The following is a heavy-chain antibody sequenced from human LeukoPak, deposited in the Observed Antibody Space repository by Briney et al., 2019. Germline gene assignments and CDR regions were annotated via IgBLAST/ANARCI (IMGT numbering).Heavy chain of an antibody. CDR2: MYPDGSA. J-gene: IGHJ4*02. CDR1: GGSISSGGYA. Sequence: SQTLSLTCAVSGGSISSGGYAWSWIRQTPGKGPEWVGYMYPDGSAYYRSSLKSRVIISLDTSKNQFSLKLNSVTAADTAVYYCATRNHIAVAGTERFFDYWGQGTLVTVSS. D-gene: IGHD6-19*01. CDR3: ATRNHIAVAGTERFFDY. V-gene: IGHV4-30-2*01.